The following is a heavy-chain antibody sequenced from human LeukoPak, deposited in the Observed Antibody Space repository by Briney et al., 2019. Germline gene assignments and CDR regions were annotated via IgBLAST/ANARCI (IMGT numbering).Heavy chain of an antibody. CDR3: ARDLFSSSRSYYYYYGMDV. Sequence: GGSLRLSCAASGFTLSSYSMNWVRQAPGKGLEWVSSISSSSSYIYYADSVKGRFTISRDNAKNSLYLQMNSLRAEDTAVYYCARDLFSSSRSYYYYYGMDVWGQGTTVTVSS. D-gene: IGHD6-13*01. J-gene: IGHJ6*02. CDR1: GFTLSSYS. CDR2: ISSSSSYI. V-gene: IGHV3-21*01.